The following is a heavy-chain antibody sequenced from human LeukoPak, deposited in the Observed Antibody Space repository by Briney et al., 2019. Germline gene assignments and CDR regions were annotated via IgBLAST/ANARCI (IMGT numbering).Heavy chain of an antibody. V-gene: IGHV3-30-3*01. J-gene: IGHJ4*02. D-gene: IGHD6-19*01. CDR3: AKDISENKYNSGWYGGGFDY. CDR1: GFTFNSYA. Sequence: GGSLRLSRAASGFTFNSYAMHWVRQAPGKGLEWVAVISYDGSNKYYADSVKGRFTISRDNSKNTLYLQMNSLRAEDTAVYYCAKDISENKYNSGWYGGGFDYWGQGTLVTVSS. CDR2: ISYDGSNK.